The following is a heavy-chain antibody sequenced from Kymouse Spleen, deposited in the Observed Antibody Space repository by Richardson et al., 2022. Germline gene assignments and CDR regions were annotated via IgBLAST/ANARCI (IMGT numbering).Heavy chain of an antibody. J-gene: IGHJ6*02. V-gene: IGHV4-39*01. CDR2: IYYSGST. CDR3: ARAAVEYSSSSGFYYYYGMDV. D-gene: IGHD6-6*01. Sequence: QLQLQESGPGLVKPSETLSLTCTVSGGSISSSSYYWGWIRQPPGKGLEWIGSIYYSGSTYYNPSLKSRVTISVDTSKNQFSLKLSSVTAADTAVYYCARAAVEYSSSSGFYYYYGMDVWGQGTTVTVSS. CDR1: GGSISSSSYY.